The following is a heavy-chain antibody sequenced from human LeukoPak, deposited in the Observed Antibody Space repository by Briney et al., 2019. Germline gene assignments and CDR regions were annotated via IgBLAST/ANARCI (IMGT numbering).Heavy chain of an antibody. CDR3: AKSLYGYGSGSYDY. CDR1: GFTFSSYA. J-gene: IGHJ4*02. V-gene: IGHV3-23*01. D-gene: IGHD3-10*01. CDR2: ISGSGGST. Sequence: GGSLRLSCAASGFTFSSYAMSWVRQAPGKGLEWVSAISGSGGSTYYADSVKGRFTIFRDNSKNTLYLQMNSLRAEDTAVYYRAKSLYGYGSGSYDYWGQGTLVTVSS.